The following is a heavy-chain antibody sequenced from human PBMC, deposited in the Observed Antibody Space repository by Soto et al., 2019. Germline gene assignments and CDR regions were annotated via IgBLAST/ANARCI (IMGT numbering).Heavy chain of an antibody. CDR1: GFTFSSYG. CDR3: AKDQVSSGWYKWSWFDP. V-gene: IGHV3-30*18. Sequence: QVQLVESGGGVVQPGRSLRLSCAASGFTFSSYGMHWVRQAPGKGLEWVALISCDGRNEDYGDSVKGRFTISRDNSKNTVYLEMNSLRPEDTALYYCAKDQVSSGWYKWSWFDPWGLGTQVTVSS. D-gene: IGHD6-19*01. CDR2: ISCDGRNE. J-gene: IGHJ5*02.